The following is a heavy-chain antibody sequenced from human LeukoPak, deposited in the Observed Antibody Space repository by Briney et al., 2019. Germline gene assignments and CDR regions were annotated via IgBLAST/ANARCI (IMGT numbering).Heavy chain of an antibody. J-gene: IGHJ4*02. CDR1: GFTFSSYA. V-gene: IGHV3-23*01. Sequence: GGSLRLSCAASGFTFSSYAMSWVRQAPGKGLEWVSAIGGNGGGANYADSVKGRFTIFRDNSLNTLYLQMNSLRAEDTAVYYCAKAESSGWPAGGFDYWGQGTLVTVSS. CDR2: IGGNGGGA. CDR3: AKAESSGWPAGGFDY. D-gene: IGHD6-19*01.